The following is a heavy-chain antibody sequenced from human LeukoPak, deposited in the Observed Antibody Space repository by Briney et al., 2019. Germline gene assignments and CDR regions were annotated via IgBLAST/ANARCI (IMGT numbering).Heavy chain of an antibody. CDR1: GFTFSSYW. CDR2: IKQDGSEK. J-gene: IGHJ5*02. CDR3: AKDPGYCSSTSCYGDWFDP. D-gene: IGHD2-2*01. V-gene: IGHV3-7*01. Sequence: GGSLRLSCAASGFTFSSYWMSWVRQAPGKGLEWVANIKQDGSEKYYVDSVKGRFTISRDNAKNSLYLQMNSLRAEDTAVYYCAKDPGYCSSTSCYGDWFDPWGQGTLVTVSS.